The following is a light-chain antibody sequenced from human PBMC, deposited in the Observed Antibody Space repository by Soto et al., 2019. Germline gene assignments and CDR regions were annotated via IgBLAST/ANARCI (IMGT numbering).Light chain of an antibody. Sequence: DIQLARSQSSLSASVGDSGTITCRASQNIRNFLNWYQQKPGKAPKLLIYAASSLQSGVPSRFSGCGSGTDFTLTILSLQPDDFATFSCHLSYSTPIPIGQGTRLEIK. CDR2: AAS. J-gene: IGKJ5*01. V-gene: IGKV1-39*01. CDR1: QNIRNF. CDR3: HLSYSTPIP.